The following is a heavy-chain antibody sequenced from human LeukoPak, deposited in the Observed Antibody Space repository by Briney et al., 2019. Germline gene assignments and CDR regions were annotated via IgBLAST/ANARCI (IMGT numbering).Heavy chain of an antibody. D-gene: IGHD1-1*01. J-gene: IGHJ4*02. CDR3: AKVRTDHYFDY. Sequence: GGSLRLSCAASGFTFSSYAMHWVRQAPGKGLEYVSAISSNGGSTYYANSVKGRFTISRDNSKNTLFLQMNSLRAEDTAVYYCAKVRTDHYFDYWGQGTLVTVSS. CDR2: ISSNGGST. CDR1: GFTFSSYA. V-gene: IGHV3-64*01.